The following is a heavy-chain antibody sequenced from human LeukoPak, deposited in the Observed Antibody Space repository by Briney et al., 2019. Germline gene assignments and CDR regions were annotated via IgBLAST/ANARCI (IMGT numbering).Heavy chain of an antibody. CDR3: ARDAPLCDY. CDR1: AFTFSDYS. D-gene: IGHD2/OR15-2a*01. V-gene: IGHV3-48*02. Sequence: GGSLRLSCAASAFTFSDYSMNWVRQAPGKGLEWISYIDTSSSTMYYADSVMGRFTISRDNAKESLYLQMNSLRDEDTAVYYCARDAPLCDYWGQGTLVTVSS. J-gene: IGHJ4*02. CDR2: IDTSSSTM.